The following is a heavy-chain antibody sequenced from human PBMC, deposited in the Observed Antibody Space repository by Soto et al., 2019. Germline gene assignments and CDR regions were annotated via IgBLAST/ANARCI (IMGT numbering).Heavy chain of an antibody. D-gene: IGHD3-10*01. CDR1: GYTFTSYG. Sequence: GASVKVSCKASGYTFTSYGISWVRQAPGQGLEWMRWISAYNGNTNYAQKLQGRVTMTTDTSTSTAYMELRSLRSDDTAVYYCAREYYGSEWYYYYYGMDVWGQGTTVTVSS. CDR3: AREYYGSEWYYYYYGMDV. J-gene: IGHJ6*02. V-gene: IGHV1-18*01. CDR2: ISAYNGNT.